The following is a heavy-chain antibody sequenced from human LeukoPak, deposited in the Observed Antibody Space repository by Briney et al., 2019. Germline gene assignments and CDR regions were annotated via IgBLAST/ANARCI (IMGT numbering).Heavy chain of an antibody. CDR2: ISSSSSYI. J-gene: IGHJ6*03. V-gene: IGHV3-21*01. Sequence: GGSLRLSCAASGFTFSSYSMNWVRQAPGKGLEWVSSISSSSSYIYYADSVKGRFTISRDNAKNSLYLQMNSLRAEDTAVYYCASIAAAGTRSSKEYYYYYYMDVWGKGTTVTASS. CDR1: GFTFSSYS. CDR3: ASIAAAGTRSSKEYYYYYYMDV. D-gene: IGHD6-13*01.